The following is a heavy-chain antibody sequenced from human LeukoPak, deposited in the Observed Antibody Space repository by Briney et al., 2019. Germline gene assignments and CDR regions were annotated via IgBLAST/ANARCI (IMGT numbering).Heavy chain of an antibody. D-gene: IGHD6-19*01. J-gene: IGHJ4*02. V-gene: IGHV3-33*01. CDR3: ARDLGSSGSSYFDY. Sequence: GGSLRLSCAASGFTFSSYGMHWVRQAPGKGLEWVAVIWYDGSNKYYADSVKGRFTISRDNSKNTLYLQMNSLRAEGTAVYYCARDLGSSGSSYFDYWGQGTLVTVSS. CDR1: GFTFSSYG. CDR2: IWYDGSNK.